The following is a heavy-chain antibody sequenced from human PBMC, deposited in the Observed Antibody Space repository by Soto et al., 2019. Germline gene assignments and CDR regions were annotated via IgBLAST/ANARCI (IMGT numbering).Heavy chain of an antibody. CDR2: INYRGTT. J-gene: IGHJ4*02. D-gene: IGHD6-13*01. CDR3: ARDAPGAAPY. V-gene: IGHV4-31*03. CDR1: GGPIIHGDSY. Sequence: VPLQESGPGLVKPSQTLSLTCTVSGGPIIHGDSYLNWIRQHPEKGLEWMGYINYRGTTNYNPALKSRILISIDTSKNQFSLRLTSVTAADTAVYYCARDAPGAAPYWGQGTLVTVSS.